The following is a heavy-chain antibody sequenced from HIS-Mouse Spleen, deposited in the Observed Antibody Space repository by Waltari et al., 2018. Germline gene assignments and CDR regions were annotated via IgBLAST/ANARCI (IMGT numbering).Heavy chain of an antibody. CDR1: GFTFSSYS. V-gene: IGHV3-21*01. J-gene: IGHJ3*02. CDR2: ISSSSSYI. D-gene: IGHD3-3*01. Sequence: EVQLVESGGGLVKPGGSLRLSCAASGFTFSSYSMNWVRQAPGKGLEWVSSISSSSSYIYYADSVKGRFTISRDNAKNSLYLQMNSLRAEDTAVYYCASFYDFWSGYRITQDAFDIWGQGTMVTVSS. CDR3: ASFYDFWSGYRITQDAFDI.